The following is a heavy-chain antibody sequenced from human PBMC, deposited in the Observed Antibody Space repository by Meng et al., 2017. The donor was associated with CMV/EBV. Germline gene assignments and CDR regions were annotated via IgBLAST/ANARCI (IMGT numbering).Heavy chain of an antibody. CDR3: ASAEIFGIRLYFDY. J-gene: IGHJ4*02. CDR2: ISYDGSNK. CDR1: GFTFSSFA. V-gene: IGHV3-30*04. D-gene: IGHD3-3*01. Sequence: SCAASGFTFSSFAMHWVRQAPGKGLEWVAVISYDGSNKYYADSVKGRFTISRDNSKNTLYLQMNSLRAEDTAVYYCASAEIFGIRLYFDYWGQGTLVTVSS.